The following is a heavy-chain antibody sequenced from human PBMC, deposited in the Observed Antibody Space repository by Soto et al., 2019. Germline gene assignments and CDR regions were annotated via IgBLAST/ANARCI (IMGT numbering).Heavy chain of an antibody. CDR3: ARLLAEYSASVGP. CDR2: IHPGDSDT. V-gene: IGHV5-51*01. J-gene: IGHJ5*02. Sequence: GAALKISCKGSGYSFASYWIGWVRQMPGKGLEWMGIIHPGDSDTRYSPSFRGQVTISADKSISAAYLQWRSLEASDTAIYYCARLLAEYSASVGPWGQGTLVTDSS. D-gene: IGHD6-6*01. CDR1: GYSFASYW.